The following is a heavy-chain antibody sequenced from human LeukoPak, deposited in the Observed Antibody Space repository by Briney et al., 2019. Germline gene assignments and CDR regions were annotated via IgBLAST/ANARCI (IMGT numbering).Heavy chain of an antibody. D-gene: IGHD3-10*01. CDR3: ARGVRMVRGVIITFFDY. CDR1: GDSISNYY. J-gene: IGHJ4*02. CDR2: IYSSGST. Sequence: SETLSLTCTVSGDSISNYYWSWIRQPPGKGLEWIGNIYSSGSTDYNPSLKSRVTISVDTSKNQFSLKLSSVTAADTAVYYCARGVRMVRGVIITFFDYWGQGTLVTVSS. V-gene: IGHV4-59*12.